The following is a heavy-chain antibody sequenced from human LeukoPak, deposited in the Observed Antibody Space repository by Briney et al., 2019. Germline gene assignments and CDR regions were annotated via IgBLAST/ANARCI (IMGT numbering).Heavy chain of an antibody. CDR3: ARDAGYGYDRFDY. CDR1: GFTFSSYG. J-gene: IGHJ4*02. V-gene: IGHV3-30*02. Sequence: GGSLRLSCAASGFTFSSYGMHWVRQAPGKGLEWVAFIRYNGNNQYYADSVKGRFTISRDNAQNSLYLQMNRLGVEDTAVYYCARDAGYGYDRFDYWGQGTQVTVSS. D-gene: IGHD5-18*01. CDR2: IRYNGNNQ.